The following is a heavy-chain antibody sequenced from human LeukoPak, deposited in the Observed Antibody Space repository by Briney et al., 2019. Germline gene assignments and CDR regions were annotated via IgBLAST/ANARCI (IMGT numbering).Heavy chain of an antibody. D-gene: IGHD5-12*01. CDR1: GFTFSSYW. CDR2: INSDGGRT. CDR3: ARVGAIVARPPHFDY. J-gene: IGHJ4*02. Sequence: QPGGSLRLSCAASGFTFSSYWMHWVRQAPGKGLVWASRINSDGGRTIYADSVKGRFTVSRDNAKNTLYLQMNSLRAEDTAVYYCARVGAIVARPPHFDYWGQGTLVTVSS. V-gene: IGHV3-74*01.